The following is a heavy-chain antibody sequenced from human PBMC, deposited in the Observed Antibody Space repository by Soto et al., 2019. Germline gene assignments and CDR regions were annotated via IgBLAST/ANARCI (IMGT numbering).Heavy chain of an antibody. J-gene: IGHJ6*02. CDR3: AREVLGYCSGGSCRYYYGMDV. V-gene: IGHV3-21*01. Sequence: GGSLRLSCPSSGFTFSSYSMNWVRHAPGKGLEWVSSISSSSSYIYYADSVKGRFTISRDNAKNSLYLQMNSLRAEDTAVYYCAREVLGYCSGGSCRYYYGMDVWGQGTTVTVSS. CDR2: ISSSSSYI. D-gene: IGHD2-15*01. CDR1: GFTFSSYS.